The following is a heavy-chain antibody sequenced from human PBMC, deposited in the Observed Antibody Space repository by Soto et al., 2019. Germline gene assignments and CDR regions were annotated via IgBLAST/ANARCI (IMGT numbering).Heavy chain of an antibody. CDR2: IDPSDSYT. D-gene: IGHD1-26*01. CDR3: ARHRGDYYYYYGMDV. V-gene: IGHV5-10-1*01. J-gene: IGHJ6*02. CDR1: GYSFTSYW. Sequence: GESLKISCKGSGYSFTSYWISWVRQMPGKGLEWMGRIDPSDSYTNYSPSFQGHVTISADKSISTAYLQWSSLKASDTAMYYCARHRGDYYYYYGMDVWGQGTKVTVSS.